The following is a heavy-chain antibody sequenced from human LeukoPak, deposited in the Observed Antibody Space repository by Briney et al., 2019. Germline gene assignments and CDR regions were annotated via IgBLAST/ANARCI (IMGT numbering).Heavy chain of an antibody. CDR2: ISGSGGST. CDR1: GFTFSSYA. Sequence: GGSLRLSCAASGFTFSSYAMSWVRQAPGKGLEWVSAISGSGGSTYYVDSVKGRFTISRDNFKNTLYLQMNSLRAEDTAVYYCAKDRMAAAGYFDYWGQGTLVTVSS. CDR3: AKDRMAAAGYFDY. J-gene: IGHJ4*02. V-gene: IGHV3-23*01. D-gene: IGHD6-13*01.